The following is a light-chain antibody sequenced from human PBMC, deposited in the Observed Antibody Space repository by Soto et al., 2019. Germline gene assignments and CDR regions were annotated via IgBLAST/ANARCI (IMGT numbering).Light chain of an antibody. CDR2: GAF. J-gene: IGKJ1*01. CDR3: QQYNKWPRT. V-gene: IGKV3-15*01. Sequence: EIVLTQSPATLSLSPGERATLSCRASQSVSSNLAWYQQKPGQAPRLLIYGAFTRATGIPARYSGSGSGTEFNFTISSLQSEDFAVYFCQQYNKWPRTFGQGTKVDIK. CDR1: QSVSSN.